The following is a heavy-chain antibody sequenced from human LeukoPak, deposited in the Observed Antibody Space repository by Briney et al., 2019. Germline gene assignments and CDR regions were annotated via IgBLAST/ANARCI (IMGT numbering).Heavy chain of an antibody. V-gene: IGHV3-74*01. CDR2: ISPEGTT. Sequence: GGSLRLSCAGSGFTLKNYWMYWVRQAPGKGLIWVSRISPEGTTYYADFVRGRFTTSRDSARNTLYLQMNSLRAEDTAVYYCARDDYSSGLYYYYGMDVWGQGTTVTVSS. D-gene: IGHD6-19*01. CDR1: GFTLKNYW. J-gene: IGHJ6*02. CDR3: ARDDYSSGLYYYYGMDV.